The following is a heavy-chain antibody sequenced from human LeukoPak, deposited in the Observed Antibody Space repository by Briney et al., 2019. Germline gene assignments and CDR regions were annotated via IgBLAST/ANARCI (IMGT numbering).Heavy chain of an antibody. V-gene: IGHV4-59*08. J-gene: IGHJ4*02. D-gene: IGHD2-21*02. CDR3: ARHTRGVVVVTAIDY. CDR1: GGSISSYY. Sequence: PSETLSLTCTVSGGSISSYYWSWIRQPPGKGLGRIGYIYYSGSTNYNPSLKSRVTISVDTSKNQFSLKLSSVTAADTAVYYCARHTRGVVVVTAIDYWGQGTLVTVSS. CDR2: IYYSGST.